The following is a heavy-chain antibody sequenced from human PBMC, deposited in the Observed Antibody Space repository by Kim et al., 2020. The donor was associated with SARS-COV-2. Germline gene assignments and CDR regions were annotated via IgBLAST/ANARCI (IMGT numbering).Heavy chain of an antibody. CDR1: GFTFSSYG. CDR2: IKQDGSEK. D-gene: IGHD3-3*01. J-gene: IGHJ6*02. V-gene: IGHV3-7*04. Sequence: GGSLRLSCAASGFTFSSYGMSWVRQAPGKGLEWVANIKQDGSEKYYADSVKGRFTISRDNAKNSLYLQMNSLRAEDTAVYYCARVYYDFWSGYHMYYYYGMGVWGQGTTVTVSS. CDR3: ARVYYDFWSGYHMYYYYGMGV.